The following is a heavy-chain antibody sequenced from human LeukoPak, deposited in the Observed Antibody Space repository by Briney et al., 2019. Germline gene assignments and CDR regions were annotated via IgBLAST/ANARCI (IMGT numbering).Heavy chain of an antibody. J-gene: IGHJ4*02. CDR2: INHSGST. V-gene: IGHV4-34*01. D-gene: IGHD7-27*01. Sequence: SETLSLTCAVYGGSFSGYYWSWIRQPPGKGLEWIGEINHSGSTNYNPSLKSRVTISVDTSKNQFSLKLSSVTAADTAVYNCANNWGSIDYWGQGTLVTVSS. CDR1: GGSFSGYY. CDR3: ANNWGSIDY.